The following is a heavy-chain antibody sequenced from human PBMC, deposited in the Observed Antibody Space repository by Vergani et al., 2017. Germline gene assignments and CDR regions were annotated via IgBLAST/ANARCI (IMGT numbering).Heavy chain of an antibody. CDR2: ISGSGGST. J-gene: IGHJ4*02. CDR1: GFTFSSYE. V-gene: IGHV3-23*04. D-gene: IGHD6-19*01. Sequence: EVQLVESGGGLVQPGGSLRLSCAASGFTFSSYEMSWVRQAPGKGMEWVSSISGSGGSTYYADSVKGRFTISRDNSKNTLYLKMNSLRAEDTAVYYCASGTAVAAGYWGQGTLVTVSS. CDR3: ASGTAVAAGY.